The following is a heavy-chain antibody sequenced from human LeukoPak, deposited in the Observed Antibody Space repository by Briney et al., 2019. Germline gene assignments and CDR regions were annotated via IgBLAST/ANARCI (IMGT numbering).Heavy chain of an antibody. V-gene: IGHV3-30*18. CDR3: AKDARIAVAGTAPWDYYYYYMDV. CDR2: ISYDGSNK. J-gene: IGHJ6*03. D-gene: IGHD6-19*01. CDR1: GFTFSIYG. Sequence: PGRSLRLSCAASGFTFSIYGMHWVRQAPGKGLEWVAVISYDGSNKYYADSVKGRFTISRDNSKNTLYLQMNSLRAEDTAVYYCAKDARIAVAGTAPWDYYYYYMDVWGKGTTVTVSS.